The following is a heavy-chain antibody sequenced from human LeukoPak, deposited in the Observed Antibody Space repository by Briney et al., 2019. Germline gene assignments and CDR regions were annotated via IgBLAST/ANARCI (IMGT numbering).Heavy chain of an antibody. V-gene: IGHV3-9*01. CDR3: AREEVKSFDN. J-gene: IGHJ4*02. Sequence: GGSLRLSCAASGFTFDDYAMHWVRQAPGKGLEWVSHISWNSGSITYADSVKGRFTISRDNAKNSLYLQMNNLRVEDTAVYFCAREEVKSFDNWGQGTLVTVSS. CDR2: ISWNSGSI. CDR1: GFTFDDYA.